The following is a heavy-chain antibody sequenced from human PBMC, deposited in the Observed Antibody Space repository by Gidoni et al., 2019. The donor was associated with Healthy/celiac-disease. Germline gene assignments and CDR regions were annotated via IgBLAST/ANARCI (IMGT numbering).Heavy chain of an antibody. CDR3: AKDVRGGIVGATIPFDY. CDR2: NK. D-gene: IGHD1-26*01. J-gene: IGHJ4*02. V-gene: IGHV3-30*02. Sequence: NKYYADSVKGRFTISRDNSKNTLYLQMNSLRAEDTAVYYCAKDVRGGIVGATIPFDYWGQGTLVTVSS.